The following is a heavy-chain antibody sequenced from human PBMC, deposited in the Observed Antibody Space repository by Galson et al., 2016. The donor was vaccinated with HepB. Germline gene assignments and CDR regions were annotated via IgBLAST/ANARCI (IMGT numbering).Heavy chain of an antibody. CDR1: GGTFSSYA. CDR2: IIPIFGTA. D-gene: IGHD1-26*01. CDR3: ARVVGEENSCFDY. Sequence: SCKASGGTFSSYAISWVRQAPGQGLEWLGGIIPIFGTANYAQKFQGRVTITADESTSTAYMELTSRRSEDTAVYYCARVVGEENSCFDYWGQGTLVTVSS. J-gene: IGHJ4*02. V-gene: IGHV1-69*01.